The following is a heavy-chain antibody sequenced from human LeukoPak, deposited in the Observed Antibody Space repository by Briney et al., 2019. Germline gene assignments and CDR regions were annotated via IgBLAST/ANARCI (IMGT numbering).Heavy chain of an antibody. CDR2: INPNSGGT. D-gene: IGHD2-2*01. V-gene: IGHV1-2*02. CDR1: GYTFTGYY. CDR3: ARGSESIVVVPTSNWFDP. Sequence: ASVKVSCKASGYTFTGYYMHWVRQAPGQGLEWMGWINPNSGGTNYAQKFQGRVTMTRDTSISTAYMELSRLRSDDTAVYYCARGSESIVVVPTSNWFDPWGQGTLVTVSS. J-gene: IGHJ5*02.